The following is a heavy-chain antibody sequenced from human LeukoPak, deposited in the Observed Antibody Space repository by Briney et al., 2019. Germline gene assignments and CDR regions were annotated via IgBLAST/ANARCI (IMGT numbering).Heavy chain of an antibody. D-gene: IGHD2-8*01. CDR3: ARGTNAVWHY. CDR1: GFTFRTYT. Sequence: GSLRLSCAASGFTFRTYTMNWVRQAPGKGLEWVSSISSSGNSMYYADSVKGRFTISRDNAMNSLYLQMNSLRAEDTAVYYCARGTNAVWHYWGQGTLVTVSS. J-gene: IGHJ4*02. CDR2: ISSSGNSM. V-gene: IGHV3-21*01.